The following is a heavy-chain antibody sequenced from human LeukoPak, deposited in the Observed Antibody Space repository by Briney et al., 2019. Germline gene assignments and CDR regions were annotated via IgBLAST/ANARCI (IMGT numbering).Heavy chain of an antibody. CDR2: IYYSGST. V-gene: IGHV4-30-4*08. CDR1: GDSISSRTYY. J-gene: IGHJ5*02. D-gene: IGHD4-17*01. Sequence: PSQTLSLTCSVSGDSISSRTYYWTWIRQPPGKGLEWIGYIYYSGSTYYNPSLKSRVTISVDTSKNQFSLKLSSVTAADTAVYYCARSTVTRRLGLSWGQGTLVTVSS. CDR3: ARSTVTRRLGLS.